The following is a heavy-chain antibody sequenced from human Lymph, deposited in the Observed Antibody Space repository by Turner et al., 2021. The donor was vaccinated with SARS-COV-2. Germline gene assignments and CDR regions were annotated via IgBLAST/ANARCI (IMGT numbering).Heavy chain of an antibody. J-gene: IGHJ4*02. V-gene: IGHV3-30-3*02. D-gene: IGHD3-22*01. CDR1: GFTFSSYA. CDR2: ISYDGSNK. CDR3: AKNEMTMIEVVITLFDY. Sequence: QVQLVESGGGVVQPWRSLRLSCAASGFTFSSYAMHWVRQAPGKGREWVEVISYDGSNKYYADSVKGRFTISRDNSKNTLYLQMNSLRAEDTAVYYCAKNEMTMIEVVITLFDYWGQGTLVTVSS.